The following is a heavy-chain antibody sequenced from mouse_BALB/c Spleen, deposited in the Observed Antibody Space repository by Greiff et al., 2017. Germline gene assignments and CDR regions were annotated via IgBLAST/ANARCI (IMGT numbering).Heavy chain of an antibody. Sequence: VQVVESAAELARPGASVKMSCKASGYTFTSYTMHWVKQRPGQGLEWIGYINPSSGYTEYNQKFKDKTTLTADKSSSTAYMQLSSLTSEDSAVYYCAREGYFDYWGQGTTLTVSS. CDR2: INPSSGYT. V-gene: IGHV1-4*02. CDR1: GYTFTSYT. J-gene: IGHJ2*01. CDR3: AREGYFDY.